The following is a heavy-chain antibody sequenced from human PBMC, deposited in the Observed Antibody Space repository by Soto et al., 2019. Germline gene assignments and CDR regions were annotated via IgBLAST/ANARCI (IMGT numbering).Heavy chain of an antibody. V-gene: IGHV3-74*01. CDR1: GFNFSSYG. Sequence: GGSLSLSCAASGFNFSSYGMHWVRQAPGKGLVWVSRINSDGSSTSYADSVKGRFTISRDNAKNTLYLQMNSLRAEDTAVYYCASNHLGATPYGMDVWGQGTTVTVSS. J-gene: IGHJ6*02. D-gene: IGHD1-26*01. CDR3: ASNHLGATPYGMDV. CDR2: INSDGSST.